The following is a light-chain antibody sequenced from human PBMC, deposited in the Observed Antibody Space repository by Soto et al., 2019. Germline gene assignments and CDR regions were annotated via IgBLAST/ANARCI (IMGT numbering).Light chain of an antibody. CDR1: QGIRND. CDR3: LQDYNYPWP. J-gene: IGKJ1*01. V-gene: IGKV1-6*01. CDR2: AAS. Sequence: AIQMTQSPSSLSASVGDRGTITCRASQGIRNDLGWYQQKPRKAPKLLIYAASSLPTGVPSRFSGSGSGTDFTLTISSLQPEDFATYYCLQDYNYPWPFGQGTKVEIK.